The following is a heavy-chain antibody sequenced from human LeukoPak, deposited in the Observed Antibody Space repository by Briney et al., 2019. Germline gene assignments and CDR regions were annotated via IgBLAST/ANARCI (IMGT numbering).Heavy chain of an antibody. J-gene: IGHJ5*02. Sequence: SETLSLTCTVSGGSISSYYWSWIRQPAGKGLEWIGRIYTSGGTNYNPSLKSRVTMSVDTSKNQFSLKLSSVTAADTAVYYCARINYDILTGSVGWFDPWGQGTLVTVSS. V-gene: IGHV4-4*07. CDR1: GGSISSYY. D-gene: IGHD3-9*01. CDR3: ARINYDILTGSVGWFDP. CDR2: IYTSGGT.